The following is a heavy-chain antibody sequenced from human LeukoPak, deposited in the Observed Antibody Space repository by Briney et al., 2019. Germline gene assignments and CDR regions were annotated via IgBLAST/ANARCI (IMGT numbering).Heavy chain of an antibody. J-gene: IGHJ4*02. CDR3: ARETVGDLTFGGVIPCPFDY. D-gene: IGHD3-16*02. Sequence: SETLSLTCTVSGYSISSTYYWGWIRQPPGKGLEWIGSIYHSGSTYYDPSLKSRVTISVDTSKNQFSLKLSSVTAADTAVYYCARETVGDLTFGGVIPCPFDYWGQGTLVTVSS. CDR2: IYHSGST. V-gene: IGHV4-38-2*02. CDR1: GYSISSTYY.